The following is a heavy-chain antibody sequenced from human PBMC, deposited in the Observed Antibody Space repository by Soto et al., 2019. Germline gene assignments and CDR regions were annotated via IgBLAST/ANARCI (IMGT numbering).Heavy chain of an antibody. CDR1: GFSFIDAW. CDR2: ITSRAAGGTT. CDR3: VRDSPGYSRGADD. V-gene: IGHV3-15*07. D-gene: IGHD5-12*01. J-gene: IGHJ4*02. Sequence: DVQLVESWGGLVQPGGSRRLTLAASGFSFIDAWMNWVRQVPGKGLEGVGHITSRAAGGTTGYAAPVQGRFSISRDDSRNTVYLKINSLRTEDTALYSCVRDSPGYSRGADDWGQGTLVTVSS.